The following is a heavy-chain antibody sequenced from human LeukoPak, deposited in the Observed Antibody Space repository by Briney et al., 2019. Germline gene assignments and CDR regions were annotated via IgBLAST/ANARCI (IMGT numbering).Heavy chain of an antibody. D-gene: IGHD1-14*01. CDR1: GGTFSSYA. J-gene: IGHJ5*02. V-gene: IGHV1-69*05. Sequence: SVKVPCKASGGTFSSYAISWVRQAPGQGLEWMGGIIPIFGTANYAQKFQGRVTITTDESTSTAYMELSSLRSEDTAVYYCARGGDRPQPKEGVWWFDPWGQGTLVTVSS. CDR3: ARGGDRPQPKEGVWWFDP. CDR2: IIPIFGTA.